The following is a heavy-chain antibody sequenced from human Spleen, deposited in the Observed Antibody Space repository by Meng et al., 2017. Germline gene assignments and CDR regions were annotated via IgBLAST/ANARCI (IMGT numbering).Heavy chain of an antibody. D-gene: IGHD2-15*01. CDR2: FVNYVDT. V-gene: IGHV1-18*01. Sequence: QVQLVQSGAEVKKPGASVKVSCKASGYIFNSYGISWVRQAPGQGLEWMGWFVNYVDTYPAPKFQGRVTMTTDTHTNTAFMELRSLTSDDTAVYYCASGTPGRSYCDYWGQGTLVTVSS. J-gene: IGHJ4*02. CDR3: ASGTPGRSYCDY. CDR1: GYIFNSYG.